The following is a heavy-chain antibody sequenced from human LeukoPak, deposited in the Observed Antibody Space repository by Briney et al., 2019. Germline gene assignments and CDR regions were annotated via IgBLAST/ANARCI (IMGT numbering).Heavy chain of an antibody. D-gene: IGHD3-10*01. CDR2: INPNSGGT. V-gene: IGHV1-2*02. Sequence: ASVKVSCKASGYTFTGYYMHWVRQAPVQGLEGMGWINPNSGGTNYAQKFQGRVTMTRDTSISTAYMELSRLRYDDTAVYYCPRAGYYGSGSPPLYHWFDPWGQGTLVTVSS. CDR3: PRAGYYGSGSPPLYHWFDP. CDR1: GYTFTGYY. J-gene: IGHJ5*02.